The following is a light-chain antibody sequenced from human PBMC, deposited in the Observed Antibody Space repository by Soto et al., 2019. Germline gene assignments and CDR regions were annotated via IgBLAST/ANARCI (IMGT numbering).Light chain of an antibody. V-gene: IGKV1-9*01. Sequence: MHLNKSPSVRSSYVLDRVTITCRSSQDVSDYLAWYQHAPGKAPNLLIYAAYTLQSGVPSRFSGSGSGTEFSLTITCLQPEDFATYYCQYGTGAPTITFGHGRRLEIK. CDR1: QDVSDY. J-gene: IGKJ5*01. CDR2: AAY. CDR3: QYGTGAPTIT.